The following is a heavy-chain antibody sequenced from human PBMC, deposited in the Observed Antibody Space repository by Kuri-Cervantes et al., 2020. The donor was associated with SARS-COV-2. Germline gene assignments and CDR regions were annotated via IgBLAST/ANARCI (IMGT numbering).Heavy chain of an antibody. CDR2: IYPGDSDT. Sequence: GESLKISCKGSGYSFTSYRIGWVRQMPGKGLEWMGIIYPGDSDTRYSPSFQGQVTISADKSISTAFLQWSSLKASDTAMYYCARRAYGEQVDYYYMDVWGKGTTVTVSS. V-gene: IGHV5-51*01. CDR1: GYSFTSYR. D-gene: IGHD4-17*01. J-gene: IGHJ6*03. CDR3: ARRAYGEQVDYYYMDV.